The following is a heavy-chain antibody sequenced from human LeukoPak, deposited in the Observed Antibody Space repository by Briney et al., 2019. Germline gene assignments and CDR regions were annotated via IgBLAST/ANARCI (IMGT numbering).Heavy chain of an antibody. D-gene: IGHD6-19*01. J-gene: IGHJ6*02. CDR1: GYTFISYA. CDR3: ARDGGAVAGPYYYYYGMDV. V-gene: IGHV1-69*04. Sequence: GASVKVSCKASGYTFISYAISWVRQAPGQGLEWMGRIIPILGIANYAQKFQGRVTITADKSTSTAYMELSSLRSEDTAVYYCARDGGAVAGPYYYYYGMDVWGQGTTVTVSS. CDR2: IIPILGIA.